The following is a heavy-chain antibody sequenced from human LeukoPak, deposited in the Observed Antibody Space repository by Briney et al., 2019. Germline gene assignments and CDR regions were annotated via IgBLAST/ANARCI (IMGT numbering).Heavy chain of an antibody. Sequence: PGGSLRLSCAASGFTFGSYAMSWVRQAPGKGLEWVSGINWNGGSTGYADSVKGRFTISRDNAKNSLYLQMYSLRAEDTALYHCARVSGYRYYYYMDVWGKGTTVTVSS. D-gene: IGHD3-3*01. CDR2: INWNGGST. CDR3: ARVSGYRYYYYMDV. V-gene: IGHV3-20*01. J-gene: IGHJ6*03. CDR1: GFTFGSYA.